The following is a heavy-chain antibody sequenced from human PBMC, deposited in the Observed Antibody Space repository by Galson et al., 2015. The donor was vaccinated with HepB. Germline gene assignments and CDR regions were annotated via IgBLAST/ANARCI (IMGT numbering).Heavy chain of an antibody. V-gene: IGHV4-59*01. CDR3: ASGRSGGYFWYFDL. CDR2: IYYSGST. Sequence: ETLSLTCTVSGGSISSYYWSWIRQPPGKGLEWIGYIYYSGSTNYNPSLKSRVTISVDTSKNQFSLKLSSVTAADTAVYYCASGRSGGYFWYFDLWGRGTLVTVSS. CDR1: GGSISSYY. D-gene: IGHD5-12*01. J-gene: IGHJ2*01.